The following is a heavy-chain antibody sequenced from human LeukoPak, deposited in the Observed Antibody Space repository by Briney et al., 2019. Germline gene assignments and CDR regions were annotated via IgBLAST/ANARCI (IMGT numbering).Heavy chain of an antibody. Sequence: RASVTVSCKASGGTFSSYAISWVRQAPGQGLEWMGGIIPIFGTANYAQTFQGRVTITADKSTSTAYMELSSLRSEDTAVYYCARVGLYYYGSGSYYNVDYYYMDVWGKGTTVTVSS. V-gene: IGHV1-69*06. D-gene: IGHD3-10*01. J-gene: IGHJ6*03. CDR3: ARVGLYYYGSGSYYNVDYYYMDV. CDR1: GGTFSSYA. CDR2: IIPIFGTA.